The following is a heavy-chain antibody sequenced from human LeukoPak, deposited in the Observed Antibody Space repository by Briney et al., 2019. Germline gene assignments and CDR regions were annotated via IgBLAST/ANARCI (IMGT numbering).Heavy chain of an antibody. J-gene: IGHJ4*02. CDR2: ISYDGSNK. D-gene: IGHD3-3*01. V-gene: IGHV3-30-3*01. CDR1: GFTFSSYA. CDR3: ARDKRFLEWLSPGDY. Sequence: GGSLRLSCAASGFTFSSYAMHWVRQAPGKGLEWVAVISYDGSNKYYADSVKGRFTISRDNSKNTLYLQMNSLRAEDTAVYYCARDKRFLEWLSPGDYWGQGTLVTVSS.